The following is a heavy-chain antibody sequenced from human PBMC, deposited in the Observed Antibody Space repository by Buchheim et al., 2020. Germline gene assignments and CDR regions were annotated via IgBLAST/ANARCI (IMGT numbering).Heavy chain of an antibody. CDR2: IKEDGSEK. V-gene: IGHV3-7*01. Sequence: EVQLVESGGGLVQPGGSLRLSCAAAGFTFSSYWMSWVRQAPGKGLQWVASIKEDGSEKQYVDSVKGRFTISRDNAYNSLYLQMNSLRGKDTAVYFCARHWNFVWAAWGQGPL. D-gene: IGHD1-7*01. CDR3: ARHWNFVWAA. J-gene: IGHJ5*02. CDR1: GFTFSSYW.